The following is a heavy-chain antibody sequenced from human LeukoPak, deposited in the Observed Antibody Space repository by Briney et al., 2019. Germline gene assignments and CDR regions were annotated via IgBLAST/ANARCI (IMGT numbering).Heavy chain of an antibody. V-gene: IGHV4-38-2*01. CDR2: IYHSGNA. CDR3: ASTPRSRVTPYY. CDR1: GQSISSGYY. D-gene: IGHD4-11*01. J-gene: IGHJ4*02. Sequence: SETLSLTCAVSGQSISSGYYWGWIRQPPGKGLEWIGTIYHSGNAYYNWSLESRLTISVDTSTNQFSLNLTSVTAADTAVYYCASTPRSRVTPYYWGQGTLVTVSS.